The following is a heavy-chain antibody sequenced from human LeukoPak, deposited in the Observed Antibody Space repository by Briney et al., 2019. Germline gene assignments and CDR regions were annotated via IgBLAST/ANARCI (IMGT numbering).Heavy chain of an antibody. CDR1: GYTFTSYG. Sequence: GASVKVPCKASGYTFTSYGISWVRQAPGQGLEWMGWISAYNGNTNYAQKLQGRVTMTTDTSTSTAYMELRSLRSDDTAVYYCARGSLSGLFGAIAYYFDYWGQGTLVTVSS. CDR3: ARGSLSGLFGAIAYYFDY. D-gene: IGHD3-3*01. CDR2: ISAYNGNT. V-gene: IGHV1-18*01. J-gene: IGHJ4*02.